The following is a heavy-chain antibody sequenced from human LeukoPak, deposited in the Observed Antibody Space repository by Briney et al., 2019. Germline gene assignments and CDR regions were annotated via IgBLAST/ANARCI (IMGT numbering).Heavy chain of an antibody. Sequence: GGSLRLSCVVSGFTVSTNFMSWVRQAPGERLGWVSVIYSGGSTYYADSVKGRFTISGDNSKNTLYLQMNSLRAEDTAVYYCARTRVDTTTFDYFDYWGQGTLVTLSS. D-gene: IGHD4-11*01. CDR2: IYSGGST. CDR1: GFTVSTNF. CDR3: ARTRVDTTTFDYFDY. V-gene: IGHV3-53*01. J-gene: IGHJ4*02.